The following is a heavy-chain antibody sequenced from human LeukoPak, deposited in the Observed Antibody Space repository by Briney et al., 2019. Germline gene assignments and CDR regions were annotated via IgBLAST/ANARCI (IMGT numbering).Heavy chain of an antibody. J-gene: IGHJ4*02. D-gene: IGHD1-26*01. CDR2: ISSSSSYI. V-gene: IGHV3-21*01. CDR3: AKDSGSYSFFDY. CDR1: GFTFSSYS. Sequence: PGGSLRLSCAASGFTFSSYSMNWVRQAPGKGLEWVSSISSSSSYIYYADSVKGRFTISRDNAKNTLYLQMNSLRAEDTAVYYCAKDSGSYSFFDYWGQGTLVTVSS.